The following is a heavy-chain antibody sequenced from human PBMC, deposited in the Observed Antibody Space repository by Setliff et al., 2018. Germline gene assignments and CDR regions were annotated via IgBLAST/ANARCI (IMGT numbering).Heavy chain of an antibody. J-gene: IGHJ3*02. Sequence: GASVKVSCKASGYTSNNYGITWVRQAPGQGLEWMGWINNYSFKTTYPQKFLDRVTVTTDTSATTAYMELRTLRSDDAAVYYCAISSLSICRGGNCPNVFDIWGQGTMVTVS. CDR3: AISSLSICRGGNCPNVFDI. V-gene: IGHV1-18*01. CDR1: GYTSNNYG. CDR2: INNYSFKT. D-gene: IGHD2-15*01.